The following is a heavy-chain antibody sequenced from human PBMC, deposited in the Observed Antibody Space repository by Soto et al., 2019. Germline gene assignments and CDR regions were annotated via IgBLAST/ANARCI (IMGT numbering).Heavy chain of an antibody. CDR2: ISGSGGST. V-gene: IGHV3-23*01. D-gene: IGHD1-26*01. CDR1: GFTFSSYA. Sequence: EVQLLESGGGLVQPGGSLRLSCAASGFTFSSYAMSWDRQAPGKGLEWVSAISGSGGSTYYADSVKGRFTISRDNSKNSLYLHMSSLRAEDTAVYYCAKALPATHFEYWGQGTLVTVSS. J-gene: IGHJ4*02. CDR3: AKALPATHFEY.